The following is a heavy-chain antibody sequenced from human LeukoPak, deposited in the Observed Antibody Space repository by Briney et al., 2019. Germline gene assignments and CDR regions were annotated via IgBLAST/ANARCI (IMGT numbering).Heavy chain of an antibody. CDR2: IYYSGST. CDR3: ARDGGYSGYDRIYAFDI. D-gene: IGHD5-12*01. V-gene: IGHV4-61*01. CDR1: GGSISSSSYY. J-gene: IGHJ3*02. Sequence: PSETLSLTCTVSGGSISSSSYYWSWIRQPPGKGLEWIGYIYYSGSTNYNPSLKSRVTISVDTSKNQFSLKLSSVTAADTAVYYCARDGGYSGYDRIYAFDIWGQGTMVTVSS.